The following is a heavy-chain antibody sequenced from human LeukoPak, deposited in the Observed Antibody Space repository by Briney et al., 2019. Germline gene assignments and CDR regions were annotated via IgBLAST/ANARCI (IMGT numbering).Heavy chain of an antibody. D-gene: IGHD3-22*01. J-gene: IGHJ4*02. CDR1: GGSISSGGYS. CDR3: ARAPSDSSGYYLDY. Sequence: KPSETLSLTCAVSGGSISSGGYSWSWIRQPPGKGLEWIRYIYHSGSTYYNPSLKSRVTISVDRSKNQFSLKLSSVTAADTAVYYCARAPSDSSGYYLDYWGQGTLVTVSS. CDR2: IYHSGST. V-gene: IGHV4-30-2*01.